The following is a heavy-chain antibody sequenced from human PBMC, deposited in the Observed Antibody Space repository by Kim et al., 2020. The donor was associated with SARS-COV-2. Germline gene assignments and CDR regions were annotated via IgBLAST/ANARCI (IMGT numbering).Heavy chain of an antibody. V-gene: IGHV3-23*01. Sequence: ADSVKGRFTISRDNSKNTLYLQMSGLRAEDTAVYFCAKGRCQYRSGDGDFWGQGTLVTVSS. CDR3: AKGRCQYRSGDGDF. D-gene: IGHD6-25*01. J-gene: IGHJ4*02.